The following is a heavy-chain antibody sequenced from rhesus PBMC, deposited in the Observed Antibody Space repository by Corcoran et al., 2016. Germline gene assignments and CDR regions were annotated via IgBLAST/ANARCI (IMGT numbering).Heavy chain of an antibody. CDR2: IDGDNAST. J-gene: IGHJ4*01. Sequence: QVKLQQWGEGLVKPSETLSLTCAVYGGSISGYYYWSWIRQAPGKGLEWSGNIDGDNASTNYHPSLRKRVTISKDPSKHQFSLRLTSVTAADTAVYYCARSWERYSGYMAYWGQGVLVTISS. CDR3: ARSWERYSGYMAY. D-gene: IGHD5-24*01. V-gene: IGHV4-73*01. CDR1: GGSISGYYY.